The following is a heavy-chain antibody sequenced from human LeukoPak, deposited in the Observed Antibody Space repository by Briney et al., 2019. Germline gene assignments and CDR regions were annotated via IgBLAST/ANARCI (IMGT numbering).Heavy chain of an antibody. CDR3: AIHCSGGSCPRSYYFDY. V-gene: IGHV1-3*01. J-gene: IGHJ4*02. CDR2: INAGNGNT. D-gene: IGHD2-15*01. CDR1: GYTFSSYA. Sequence: ASVKVSCKASGYTFSSYAMHWVRQAPGQRLEWMGWINAGNGNTKYSQKFQDRITFTSDTSASTAYMELSSLRSEDTAVYYCAIHCSGGSCPRSYYFDYWGQGTLVTVSS.